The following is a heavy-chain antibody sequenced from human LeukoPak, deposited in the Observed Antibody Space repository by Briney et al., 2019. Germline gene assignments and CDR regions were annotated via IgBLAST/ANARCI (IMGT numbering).Heavy chain of an antibody. CDR2: INHSGST. Sequence: SETLSLTCAVYGGSFSGYYWSWIRQPPGKGLERIGEINHSGSTNYNPSLKSRVTISVDTSKNQFSLKLSSVTAADTAVYYCARNPRYCTNGVCYPSDYWGQGTLVTVSS. V-gene: IGHV4-34*01. J-gene: IGHJ4*02. CDR3: ARNPRYCTNGVCYPSDY. D-gene: IGHD2-8*01. CDR1: GGSFSGYY.